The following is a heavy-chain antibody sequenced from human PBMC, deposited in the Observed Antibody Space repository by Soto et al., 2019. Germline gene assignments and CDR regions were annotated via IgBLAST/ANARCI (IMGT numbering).Heavy chain of an antibody. CDR3: AKDGSPCGSGGSCFYYFDY. D-gene: IGHD2-15*01. Sequence: EVQLLESGGGLVQPGGSLRLSCAASGFTFSSYAMSWVRQAPGKGLEWVSAISGSDDRTYYADSVKGRLTISRDNSKNTLYLQMNSLRAEDTAVYYCAKDGSPCGSGGSCFYYFDYWGQGTLVTVSS. CDR1: GFTFSSYA. J-gene: IGHJ4*02. CDR2: ISGSDDRT. V-gene: IGHV3-23*01.